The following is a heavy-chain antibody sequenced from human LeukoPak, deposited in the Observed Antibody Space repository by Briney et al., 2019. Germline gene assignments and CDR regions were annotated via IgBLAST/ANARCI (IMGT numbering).Heavy chain of an antibody. CDR1: GFTFSSYS. CDR2: ISSSSSYI. Sequence: GGSLRLSCAASGFTFSSYSMNWVRQAPGKGLEWVSSISSSSSYIYYADSVKGRFTISRGNAKNSLYLQMNSLRAEDTAVYYCARDRGLYCSSTSCYTEGYYYMDVWGKGTTVTVSS. D-gene: IGHD2-2*02. V-gene: IGHV3-21*01. J-gene: IGHJ6*03. CDR3: ARDRGLYCSSTSCYTEGYYYMDV.